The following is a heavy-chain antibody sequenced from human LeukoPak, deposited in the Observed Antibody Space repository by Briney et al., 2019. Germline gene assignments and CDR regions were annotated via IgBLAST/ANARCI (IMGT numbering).Heavy chain of an antibody. Sequence: PGGSLRLSCAASGFTLSGDYMSWVRQAPPKELEWVSVIFGAGITYYADSVKGRLTISRDNSKNTLYLQMNSLRAEDTAVYYCARAIQFGGYFDYWGQGTLVTVST. CDR3: ARAIQFGGYFDY. J-gene: IGHJ4*02. D-gene: IGHD2-15*01. CDR1: GFTLSGDY. CDR2: IFGAGIT. V-gene: IGHV3-53*01.